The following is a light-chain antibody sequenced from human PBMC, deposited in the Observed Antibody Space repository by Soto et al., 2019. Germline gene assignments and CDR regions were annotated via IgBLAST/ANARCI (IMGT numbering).Light chain of an antibody. Sequence: DIRLTQSPSSLSASVGDRVTITCRASQGVGTFLAWYQHKPGKAPKSLIKTASTLQSGVPSRFSGSGSGTDFTLTISSLHPEDFATYYCQQYSTYPRPFGQGTRVDLK. J-gene: IGKJ5*01. V-gene: IGKV1D-16*01. CDR2: TAS. CDR3: QQYSTYPRP. CDR1: QGVGTF.